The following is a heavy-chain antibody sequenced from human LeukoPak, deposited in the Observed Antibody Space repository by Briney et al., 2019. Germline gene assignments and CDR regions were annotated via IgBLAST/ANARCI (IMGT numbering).Heavy chain of an antibody. CDR3: ARKYSGTNPFDY. CDR1: GFTLNNYA. Sequence: PGGSLRLSCAASGFTLNNYAMSWVRQAPGKGLEWVSIINNSGGSTYYADSVKGRFTISRDLSKNTLYLQMNSLRAEDTALYYRARKYSGTNPFDYWGQGTLVTVSS. CDR2: INNSGGST. V-gene: IGHV3-23*01. J-gene: IGHJ4*02. D-gene: IGHD1-26*01.